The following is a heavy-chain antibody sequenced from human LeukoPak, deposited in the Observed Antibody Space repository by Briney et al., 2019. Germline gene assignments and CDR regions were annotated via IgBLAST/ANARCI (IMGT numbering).Heavy chain of an antibody. Sequence: GRSLRLSCAVSGFTFSSYARHWVRQAPGKGLEWVAVISYDGSNKYYADSVKGRITISRDNPKNTLYLQMNGLRAEDTAVYYCARGNALYYYDSIVRAFFDYWGQGNPVTVSS. CDR3: ARGNALYYYDSIVRAFFDY. J-gene: IGHJ4*02. CDR2: ISYDGSNK. D-gene: IGHD3-22*01. CDR1: GFTFSSYA. V-gene: IGHV3-30-3*01.